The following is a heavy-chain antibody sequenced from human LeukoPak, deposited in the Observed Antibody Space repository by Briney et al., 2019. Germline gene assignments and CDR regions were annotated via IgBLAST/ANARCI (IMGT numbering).Heavy chain of an antibody. J-gene: IGHJ4*02. Sequence: GGSLRLSCAASGFTFSNSWMTWVRQAPGKGLEWVASISHDGGNKQYAESIKGRLTISRDNVKNSLYLEINSLRANDTAIYYCAKDDSNNYYEYWGQGTLVTVSA. D-gene: IGHD2-15*01. V-gene: IGHV3-7*01. CDR1: GFTFSNSW. CDR2: ISHDGGNK. CDR3: AKDDSNNYYEY.